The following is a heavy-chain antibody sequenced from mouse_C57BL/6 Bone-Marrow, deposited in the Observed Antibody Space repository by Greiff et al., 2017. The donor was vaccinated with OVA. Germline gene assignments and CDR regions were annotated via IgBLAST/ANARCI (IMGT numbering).Heavy chain of an antibody. CDR3: AKWAYYCSSYPFDY. CDR1: GYTFTSYG. D-gene: IGHD1-1*01. CDR2: IYPRSGNT. V-gene: IGHV1-81*01. Sequence: QVHVKQSGAELVRPGASVKLSCKASGYTFTSYGISWVKQRTGQGLEWIGEIYPRSGNTYYNEKFKGKAILTADKSSSTAYMELRSLTSEDSAVFFCAKWAYYCSSYPFDYWGRGTTLTVSS. J-gene: IGHJ2*01.